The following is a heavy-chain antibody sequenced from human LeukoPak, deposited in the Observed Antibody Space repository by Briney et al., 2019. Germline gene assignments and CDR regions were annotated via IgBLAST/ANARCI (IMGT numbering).Heavy chain of an antibody. CDR1: GFTFSSYW. J-gene: IGHJ2*01. D-gene: IGHD2-2*01. V-gene: IGHV3-7*01. CDR3: AREPVLGYCSSTSCYSYWYFDL. Sequence: GGSLRLSCAASGFTFSSYWMSWVRQAPGKGLEWVANIKQDGSEKYYVDSVKGRFTISRDNAKNSLYLQMNSLRAEDTAVYYCAREPVLGYCSSTSCYSYWYFDLWGRGTLVTVSS. CDR2: IKQDGSEK.